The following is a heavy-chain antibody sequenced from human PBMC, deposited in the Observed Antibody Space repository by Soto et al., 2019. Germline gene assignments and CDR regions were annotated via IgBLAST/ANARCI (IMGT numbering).Heavy chain of an antibody. Sequence: EVQLLESGGGLVQPGGSLRLSCAASGFTFSSYAMSWVRQAPGKGLEWVSSISGGGGGTYYAASVKGRFTISRDNSKNTLYLQMNSLRAEETAVYYCAKDGGYSSGSYYPDYWGQGPLVTVSS. V-gene: IGHV3-23*01. D-gene: IGHD3-10*01. J-gene: IGHJ4*02. CDR3: AKDGGYSSGSYYPDY. CDR1: GFTFSSYA. CDR2: ISGGGGGT.